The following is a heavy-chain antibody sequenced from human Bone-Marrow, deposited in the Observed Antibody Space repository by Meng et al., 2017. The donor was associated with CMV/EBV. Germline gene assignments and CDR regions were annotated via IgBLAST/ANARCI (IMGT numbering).Heavy chain of an antibody. Sequence: ASGGTFSSYAISWVRQAPGQGLEWMGGIIPIFGTANYAQKFQGRVTITADKSTSTAYMELSSLRPEDTAVYYCARALGWNYYYWFDPWGQGTLVTVSS. D-gene: IGHD1-7*01. CDR1: GGTFSSYA. V-gene: IGHV1-69*06. CDR2: IIPIFGTA. CDR3: ARALGWNYYYWFDP. J-gene: IGHJ5*02.